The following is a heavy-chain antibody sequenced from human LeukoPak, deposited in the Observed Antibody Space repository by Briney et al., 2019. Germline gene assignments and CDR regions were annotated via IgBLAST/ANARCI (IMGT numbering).Heavy chain of an antibody. D-gene: IGHD3-16*01. CDR2: ISGSGGST. Sequence: GGSLRLSCAASGFTFSSYAMSWVRQAPGKGLEWVSAISGSGGSTYYADSVKGRFTISRDNSKNTMYLQINSLRAEDTAVYYCAKDGDQGVMSSPTLFDYWGQGTLVTVSS. V-gene: IGHV3-23*01. CDR1: GFTFSSYA. CDR3: AKDGDQGVMSSPTLFDY. J-gene: IGHJ4*02.